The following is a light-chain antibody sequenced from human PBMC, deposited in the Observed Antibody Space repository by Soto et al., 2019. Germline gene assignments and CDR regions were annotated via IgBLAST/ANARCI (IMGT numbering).Light chain of an antibody. CDR2: DAS. V-gene: IGKV3-11*01. CDR1: QSVTGSY. J-gene: IGKJ5*01. Sequence: ENVLTQSPGTQSLSPGKRANLSCRASQSVTGSYLAWYQQNPGQAPRLLIYDASKRATGIPARFSGSGSGTDFTLTISSLDPEDFAVYYCQQRRNWPPITCGQGTRVEIK. CDR3: QQRRNWPPIT.